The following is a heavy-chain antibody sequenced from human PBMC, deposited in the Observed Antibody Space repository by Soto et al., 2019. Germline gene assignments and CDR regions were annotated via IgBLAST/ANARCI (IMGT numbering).Heavy chain of an antibody. CDR1: GFTFSSHG. D-gene: IGHD1-1*01. CDR3: VRWGNWKVPDH. CDR2: IWYDGSNK. Sequence: GGSLRLSCATSGFTFSSHGMHWVRQAPGKGPEWVAVIWYDGSNKYYADSVRGQFTISRDNAKSTLYLEMNSLRVEDTAVYHCVRWGNWKVPDHWGQGTLVTVSS. V-gene: IGHV3-33*01. J-gene: IGHJ4*02.